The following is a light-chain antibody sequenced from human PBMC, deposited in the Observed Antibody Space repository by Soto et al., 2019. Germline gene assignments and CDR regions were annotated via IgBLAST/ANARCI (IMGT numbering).Light chain of an antibody. CDR2: GAS. J-gene: IGKJ1*01. V-gene: IGKV3-15*01. CDR1: QSVSSN. Sequence: EIVMTQSPATLSVSPGERATLSCRASQSVSSNLAWYQQKPGQAPRPLIYGASTRATGIPARFIGSGSGTEFTLTISSLQSEDFAIYFCQQYNNWPPDRTFGQGTKVEIK. CDR3: QQYNNWPPDRT.